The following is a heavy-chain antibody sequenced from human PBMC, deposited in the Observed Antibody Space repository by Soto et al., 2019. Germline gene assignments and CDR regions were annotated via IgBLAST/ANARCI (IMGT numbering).Heavy chain of an antibody. Sequence: PSETLSLTCSVSGDSISNDHWSWVRQPPGRGLEWIGYLYSSGSTSSNPSLKSRVTISLDTSKNQFSLNLSSVTAEDTAVYYCAKVKRGGVVVVTANLVIAWGQGTLVTVSS. J-gene: IGHJ5*02. V-gene: IGHV4-59*12. D-gene: IGHD2-15*01. CDR3: AKVKRGGVVVVTANLVIA. CDR2: LYSSGST. CDR1: GDSISNDH.